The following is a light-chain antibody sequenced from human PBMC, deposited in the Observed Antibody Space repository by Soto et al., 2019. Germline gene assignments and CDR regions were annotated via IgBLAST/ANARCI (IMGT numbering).Light chain of an antibody. Sequence: QSALTQPASVSGSHGQSIAISCTGSSSDVGGYNYVSWYQQHPGKAPQLIIYEVTNRPSGVSNRFSGSKSGNTASLTISGLQAEDEADYYCSSYTSSSTRVFGTGTKVTVL. CDR1: SSDVGGYNY. V-gene: IGLV2-14*01. CDR2: EVT. CDR3: SSYTSSSTRV. J-gene: IGLJ1*01.